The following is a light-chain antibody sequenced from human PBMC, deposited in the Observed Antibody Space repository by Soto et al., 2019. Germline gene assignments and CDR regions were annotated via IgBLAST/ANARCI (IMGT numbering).Light chain of an antibody. Sequence: EIVLTQSPGTLSLSPGERATLSCRASQSISSSYLAWYQQKPGQAPRLLVYGAFRKATGIPDRFSGSGSGLAFPSTTSRLEPEDFAVYSCQQYGSSRFTFGPGTKVDIK. CDR1: QSISSSY. J-gene: IGKJ3*01. V-gene: IGKV3-20*01. CDR2: GAF. CDR3: QQYGSSRFT.